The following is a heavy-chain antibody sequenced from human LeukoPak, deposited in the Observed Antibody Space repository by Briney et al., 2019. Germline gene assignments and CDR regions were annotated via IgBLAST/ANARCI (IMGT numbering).Heavy chain of an antibody. V-gene: IGHV1-2*02. Sequence: ASVKVSCKASGYTFTGHYMHWVRQAPGQGLEWMGWINPTSGGTNYAQKFQGRVTMTRDTSISTAYMELSRLRSDDTAVYYCARDLDNYYGSGSYYWGQGALVTVSS. J-gene: IGHJ4*02. CDR2: INPTSGGT. D-gene: IGHD3-10*01. CDR1: GYTFTGHY. CDR3: ARDLDNYYGSGSYY.